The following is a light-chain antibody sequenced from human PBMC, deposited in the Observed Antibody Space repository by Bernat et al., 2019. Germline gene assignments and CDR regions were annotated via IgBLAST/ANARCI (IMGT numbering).Light chain of an antibody. V-gene: IGLV2-8*01. Sequence: QSALTQPPSASGSPGQSVTISCTGTSSDVGGYNYVSWYQQHPGKAPKLMIYEVTKRPSGVPDRFSGSKSVNTASLTVSGLQAEDEADYYCSSYAGSTLFGTGTKVTVL. CDR2: EVT. CDR3: SSYAGSTL. CDR1: SSDVGGYNY. J-gene: IGLJ1*01.